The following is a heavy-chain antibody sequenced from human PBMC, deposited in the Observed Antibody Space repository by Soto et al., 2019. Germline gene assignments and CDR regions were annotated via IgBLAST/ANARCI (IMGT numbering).Heavy chain of an antibody. CDR2: IYYSGST. V-gene: IGHV4-59*01. Sequence: SETLSLTCTVSGGSISSYYWSWIRQPPGKGLEWIGYIYYSGSTNYNPSLKSRVTISVDTSKNQFSLKLSSVTAADTAVYYCARLSSYYDYVWGSYRHGWFDPWGQGTLVTVSS. D-gene: IGHD3-16*02. CDR1: GGSISSYY. J-gene: IGHJ5*02. CDR3: ARLSSYYDYVWGSYRHGWFDP.